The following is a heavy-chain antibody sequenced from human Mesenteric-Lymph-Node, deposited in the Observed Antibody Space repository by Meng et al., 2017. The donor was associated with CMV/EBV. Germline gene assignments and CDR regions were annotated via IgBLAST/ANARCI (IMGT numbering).Heavy chain of an antibody. Sequence: SETLSLTCTVSGGSISSYYWSWIRQPPGKGLEWIGYIDYSGSTNYNPSLKSRVTISVDTSKNQFSLKLSSVTAADTAVYYCAGQRYSRGAEDYWGQGTLVTVSS. CDR3: AGQRYSRGAEDY. D-gene: IGHD5-18*01. J-gene: IGHJ4*02. V-gene: IGHV4-59*01. CDR1: GGSISSYY. CDR2: IDYSGST.